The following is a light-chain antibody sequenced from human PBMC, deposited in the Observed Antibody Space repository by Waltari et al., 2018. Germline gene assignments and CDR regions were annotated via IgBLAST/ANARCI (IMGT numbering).Light chain of an antibody. CDR3: QSYDSSLSVNWV. V-gene: IGLV1-40*01. Sequence: QSVLTQPPSVSGAPGQRVTSSCTGSSSNIGAGYDVHWYQQLPGTAPKLLIYGNSDRPSGVPDLISGPKSGTSASLAITGLQAEDEADHYCQSYDSSLSVNWVFGGGTKLTVL. CDR2: GNS. CDR1: SSNIGAGYD. J-gene: IGLJ3*02.